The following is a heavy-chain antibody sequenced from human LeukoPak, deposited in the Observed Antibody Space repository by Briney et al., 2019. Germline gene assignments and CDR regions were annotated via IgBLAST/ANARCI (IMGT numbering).Heavy chain of an antibody. J-gene: IGHJ4*02. CDR2: IIPLLGTA. CDR1: GGTFSTYA. V-gene: IGHV1-69*05. Sequence: GASVKVSCKASGGTFSTYAVNWVRQAPGQGLEWMGGIIPLLGTANYAQKFQGRVTITTDESTSTAYMELSSLRSEDTAIYYCARVFARGGEISGSYYYYWGQGTLVTVSS. D-gene: IGHD1-26*01. CDR3: ARVFARGGEISGSYYYY.